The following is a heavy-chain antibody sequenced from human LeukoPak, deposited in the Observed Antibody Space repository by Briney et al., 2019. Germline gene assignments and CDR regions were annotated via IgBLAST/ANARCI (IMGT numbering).Heavy chain of an antibody. D-gene: IGHD6-6*01. V-gene: IGHV6-1*01. Sequence: QTLSLTCVIAGDSVSSNSATWKWLRQSPSRALEWLGRTYYRSKWFNHYAVSVKSRIMINSDTSKNQFSLQLNSVTPEDTAVYYCAREIEYSSSSVGFDPWGQGTLVTVSS. CDR3: AREIEYSSSSVGFDP. CDR2: TYYRSKWFN. J-gene: IGHJ5*02. CDR1: GDSVSSNSAT.